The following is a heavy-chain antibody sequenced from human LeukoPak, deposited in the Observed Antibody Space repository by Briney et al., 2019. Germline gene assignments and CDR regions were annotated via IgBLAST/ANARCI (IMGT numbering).Heavy chain of an antibody. J-gene: IGHJ5*02. CDR3: ARDLIAVTGTGFWFDP. CDR2: ISDDGSTE. CDR1: GFTFSTYA. V-gene: IGHV3-30-3*01. Sequence: GGSLRLSCAASGFTFSTYAIHWVRQAPGKGLEWVAVISDDGSTEYYADSVKGRFTISRDNSMNMLYLQMNSLRAEDAAVYYCARDLIAVTGTGFWFDPRGQGTLVTVSS. D-gene: IGHD6-19*01.